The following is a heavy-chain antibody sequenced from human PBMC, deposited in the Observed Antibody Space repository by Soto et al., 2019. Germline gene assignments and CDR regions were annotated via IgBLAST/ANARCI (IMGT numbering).Heavy chain of an antibody. V-gene: IGHV1-2*02. Sequence: ASVKVSCKASGYTFTAYYMHWVRQAPGQGLEWMGWINPNSGDTNYAQKFQGRVTMTRDTSISTAYMELSRLRSDDTAMYYCAKIATAGDFDPWGQGTLVTV. CDR1: GYTFTAYY. J-gene: IGHJ5*02. CDR2: INPNSGDT. CDR3: AKIATAGDFDP. D-gene: IGHD6-13*01.